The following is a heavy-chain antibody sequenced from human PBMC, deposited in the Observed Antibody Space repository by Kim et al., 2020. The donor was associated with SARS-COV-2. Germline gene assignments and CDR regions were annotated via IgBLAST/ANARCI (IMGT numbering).Heavy chain of an antibody. CDR2: ISYDGSNK. CDR3: AKDRQQLVLRVYGMDV. V-gene: IGHV3-30*18. J-gene: IGHJ6*02. CDR1: GFTFSSYG. D-gene: IGHD6-13*01. Sequence: GGSLRLSCAASGFTFSSYGMHWVRQAPGKGLEWVAVISYDGSNKYYADSVKGRFTISRDNSKNTLYLQMNSLRAEDTAVYYCAKDRQQLVLRVYGMDVWGQGTTVTVSS.